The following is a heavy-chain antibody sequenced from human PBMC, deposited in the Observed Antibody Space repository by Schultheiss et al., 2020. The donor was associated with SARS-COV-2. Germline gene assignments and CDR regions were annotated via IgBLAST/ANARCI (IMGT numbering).Heavy chain of an antibody. CDR3: AGPLGDPDDYYGMDV. J-gene: IGHJ6*02. V-gene: IGHV1-69*04. CDR1: GGTFSSYA. CDR2: IIPFLAIA. D-gene: IGHD2-21*02. Sequence: SVKVSCKASGGTFSSYAISWVRQAPGQGLEWMGRIIPFLAIANYAQKFQGRVTITADESTSTAYMELSSLRSEDTAVYYCAGPLGDPDDYYGMDVWGQGTTVTVSS.